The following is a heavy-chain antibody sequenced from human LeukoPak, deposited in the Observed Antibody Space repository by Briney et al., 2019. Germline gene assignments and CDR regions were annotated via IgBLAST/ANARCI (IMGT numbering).Heavy chain of an antibody. CDR3: ARGVVVVAATQLAFDI. Sequence: GESLKISCKGSGYSFTSYWIGWVRQMPGKGLEWMGIIYPGDSDTRYSPSFQGQVTISADKSISTACLQWSSLKASDTAMYYCARGVVVVAATQLAFDIWGQGTMVTVSS. J-gene: IGHJ3*02. CDR2: IYPGDSDT. V-gene: IGHV5-51*01. CDR1: GYSFTSYW. D-gene: IGHD2-15*01.